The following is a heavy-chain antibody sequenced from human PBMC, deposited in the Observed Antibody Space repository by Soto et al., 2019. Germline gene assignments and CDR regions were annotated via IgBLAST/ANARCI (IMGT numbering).Heavy chain of an antibody. J-gene: IGHJ6*03. Sequence: GASVKVSCKASGYTFTSYAMHWVRQAPGQRLEWMGWISAGNGNTKYSQKFQGRVTITRDTSASTAYMELSSLRSEDTAVYYCARRATKTGYYYYYYMDVWGKGTTVTVSS. V-gene: IGHV1-3*01. D-gene: IGHD3-9*01. CDR2: ISAGNGNT. CDR3: ARRATKTGYYYYYYMDV. CDR1: GYTFTSYA.